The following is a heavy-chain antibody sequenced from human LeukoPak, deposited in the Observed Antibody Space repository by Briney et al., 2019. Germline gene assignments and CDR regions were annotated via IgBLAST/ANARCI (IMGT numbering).Heavy chain of an antibody. Sequence: SETLSLTCAVSGGSISSSNWWSWVRQPPGKGLEWIGEIYHSGSTNYNPSLKSRVTISVDTSKNQFSLKLTSVTAADTAVYYCGREYSSGYYYFYAFDIWGQGTMVTVSS. CDR3: GREYSSGYYYFYAFDI. CDR1: GGSISSSNW. CDR2: IYHSGST. J-gene: IGHJ3*02. D-gene: IGHD3-22*01. V-gene: IGHV4-4*02.